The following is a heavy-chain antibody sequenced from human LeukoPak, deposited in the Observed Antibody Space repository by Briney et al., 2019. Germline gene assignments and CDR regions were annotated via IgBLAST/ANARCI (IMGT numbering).Heavy chain of an antibody. CDR2: IYYSGST. V-gene: IGHV4-59*01. D-gene: IGHD3-22*01. CDR3: ARVGKRYDSSGPIDY. J-gene: IGHJ4*02. Sequence: PSETLSLTCTVSGGSISSYYWSWIRQPPGKGLEWIGYIYYSGSTNYNPSLKSRVTISVDTSKNRFSLKLSSVTAADTAVYYCARVGKRYDSSGPIDYWGQGTLVTVSS. CDR1: GGSISSYY.